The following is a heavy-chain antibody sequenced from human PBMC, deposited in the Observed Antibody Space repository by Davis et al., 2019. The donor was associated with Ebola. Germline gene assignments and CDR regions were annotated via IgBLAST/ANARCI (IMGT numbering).Heavy chain of an antibody. CDR2: ISSGSSSI. CDR1: GFTLSSYS. J-gene: IGHJ4*02. Sequence: PGGSLRLSCAASGFTLSSYSMNWVRQAPGKGLEWLSYISSGSSSIYYADSVKGRFTISRDNAKNSLYLQMSSLRDEDTAVYYCARDTALTYWGQGTLVTVSS. V-gene: IGHV3-48*02. D-gene: IGHD3-3*02. CDR3: ARDTALTY.